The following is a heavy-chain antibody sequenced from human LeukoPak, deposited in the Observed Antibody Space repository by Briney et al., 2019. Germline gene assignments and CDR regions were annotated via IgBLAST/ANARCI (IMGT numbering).Heavy chain of an antibody. V-gene: IGHV3-21*01. CDR1: GFTFSSYS. CDR3: ARDQGPDGYSSSWYSYYFDY. J-gene: IGHJ4*02. D-gene: IGHD6-13*01. CDR2: ISSGSSYI. Sequence: NPGGSLRLSCAASGFTFSSYSMNWVRQAPGKGLEWVSSISSGSSYIYYADSVKGRFTISRDNAKNPLYLQMNSLRAEDTAVYYCARDQGPDGYSSSWYSYYFDYWGQGTLVTVSS.